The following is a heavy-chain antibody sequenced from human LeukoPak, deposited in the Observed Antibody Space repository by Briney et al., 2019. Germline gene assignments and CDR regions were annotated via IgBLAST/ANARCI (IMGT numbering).Heavy chain of an antibody. Sequence: GESLKISCEGSGYSFTSYWIGWVRQMPGKGLEWMGIIYPGDSDTRYSPSFQGQVTISADKSISTAYLQWSSLKASDTAMYYCASRGFCGGDCYSANSYFDYWGQGTLVTVPS. CDR1: GYSFTSYW. CDR2: IYPGDSDT. D-gene: IGHD2-21*02. J-gene: IGHJ4*02. CDR3: ASRGFCGGDCYSANSYFDY. V-gene: IGHV5-51*01.